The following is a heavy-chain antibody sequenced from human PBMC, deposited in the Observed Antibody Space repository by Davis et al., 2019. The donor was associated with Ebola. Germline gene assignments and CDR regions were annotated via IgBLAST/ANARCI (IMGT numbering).Heavy chain of an antibody. CDR3: ARGTGYDFWSGYHPAYTYYFDY. V-gene: IGHV4-34*01. Sequence: PSETLSLTCTVSGGSISSYYWSWIRQPPGKGLEWIGEINHSGSTNYNPSLKSRVTISVDTSKNQFSLKLSSVTAADTAVYYCARGTGYDFWSGYHPAYTYYFDYWGQGTLVTVSS. CDR1: GGSISSYY. D-gene: IGHD3-3*01. J-gene: IGHJ4*02. CDR2: INHSGST.